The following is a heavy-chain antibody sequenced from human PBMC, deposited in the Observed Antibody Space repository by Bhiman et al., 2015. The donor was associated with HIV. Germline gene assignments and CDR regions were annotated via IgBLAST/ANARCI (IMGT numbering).Heavy chain of an antibody. Sequence: EVQLVESGGGLVQPGGSLRLSCAASRFTFSSNSMNWVRQAPGKGLEWVSSISSSSSYIYYADSVKGRFSISRDNAKNSLYLQMNSLRAEDTAVYYCATEPGGTTQGRFDFWGQGTLVTVSS. CDR2: ISSSSSYI. J-gene: IGHJ4*02. D-gene: IGHD1-7*01. CDR1: RFTFSSNS. V-gene: IGHV3-21*03. CDR3: ATEPGGTTQGRFDF.